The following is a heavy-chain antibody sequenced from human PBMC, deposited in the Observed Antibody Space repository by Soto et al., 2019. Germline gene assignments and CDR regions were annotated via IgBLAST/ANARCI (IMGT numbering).Heavy chain of an antibody. CDR2: IYHSGST. CDR3: ARDRGEWLPES. D-gene: IGHD5-12*01. J-gene: IGHJ5*02. CDR1: GGSISSGGYS. Sequence: QLQLQESGSGLVKPSQTLSLTCAVSGGSISSGGYSWSWIRQPPGKGLEWIGYIYHSGSTYYNPSLKRRVTISVDRSKNQCSLKRSSVTAADTAVYYCARDRGEWLPESWGQGTLVTVSS. V-gene: IGHV4-30-2*01.